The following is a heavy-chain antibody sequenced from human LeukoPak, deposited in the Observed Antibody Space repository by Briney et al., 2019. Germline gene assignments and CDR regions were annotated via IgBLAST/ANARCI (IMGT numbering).Heavy chain of an antibody. CDR2: ISYDGSNK. J-gene: IGHJ3*02. CDR1: GFTFSSYG. D-gene: IGHD3-10*01. Sequence: PGGSLRLSCAASGFTFSSYGMHWVRQAPGKGLEWVAVISYDGSNKYYADSVKGRFTISRDNSKNTLYLQMNSLRAEDTAVYYCATNYFLWFGENDAFDIWGQGTMVTVSS. V-gene: IGHV3-30*03. CDR3: ATNYFLWFGENDAFDI.